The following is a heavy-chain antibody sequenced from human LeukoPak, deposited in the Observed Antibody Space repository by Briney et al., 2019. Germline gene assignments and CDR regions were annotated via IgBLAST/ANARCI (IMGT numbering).Heavy chain of an antibody. D-gene: IGHD3-3*01. CDR1: GGTFSSYA. CDR3: ACPTIFGVGTFDY. V-gene: IGHV1-69*13. Sequence: SVKVSCKASGGTFSSYAISWVRQAPGQGLEWMGGIIPIFGTANYEQKFQGRVTITADESTSTAYMELSSLRSEDTAVYYCACPTIFGVGTFDYWGQGTLVTVSS. J-gene: IGHJ4*02. CDR2: IIPIFGTA.